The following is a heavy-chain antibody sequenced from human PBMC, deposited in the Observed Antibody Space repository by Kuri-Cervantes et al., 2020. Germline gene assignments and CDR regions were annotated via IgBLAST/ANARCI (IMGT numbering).Heavy chain of an antibody. CDR2: ISGYNGNT. CDR1: GYTFTSYG. V-gene: IGHV1-18*01. CDR3: ARDSSRGYMDV. Sequence: ASVKVSCKASGYTFTSYGVTWVRQAPGQGLEWMGWISGYNGNTNYAQNLQGRVTLTTDRFTSTAYMELRSLRSDDTAVYYCARDSSRGYMDVWGKGTTVTVSS. J-gene: IGHJ6*03. D-gene: IGHD2-2*01.